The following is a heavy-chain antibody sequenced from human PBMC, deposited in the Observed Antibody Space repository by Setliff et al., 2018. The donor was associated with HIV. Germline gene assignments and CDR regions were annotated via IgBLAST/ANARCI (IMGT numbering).Heavy chain of an antibody. J-gene: IGHJ4*02. Sequence: GGSLRLSCAASGFTFSSYWMSWVRQAPGKGLEWVANIKQDAGEIYYVDSVKGRFTLSRDNGKNSLYLQMNSLRVEDTALYYCARGFCSGGSCYYFPPLDCWGQGTLVTVSS. CDR2: IKQDAGEI. D-gene: IGHD2-15*01. CDR1: GFTFSSYW. V-gene: IGHV3-7*03. CDR3: ARGFCSGGSCYYFPPLDC.